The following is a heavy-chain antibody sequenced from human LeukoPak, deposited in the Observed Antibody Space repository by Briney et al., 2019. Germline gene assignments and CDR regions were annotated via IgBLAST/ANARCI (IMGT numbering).Heavy chain of an antibody. CDR2: IFGSGGSA. V-gene: IGHV3-23*01. Sequence: GGSLTLSCAASGFTFNSYAMYWVRQAPGKGLEWVSGIFGSGGSAHYVDSVKGRFTISSDNSKNTAYVQMDSRRVDDMAVYCCGKTTTGYSSGRYPGWPVDYWGQGTLVTVSS. D-gene: IGHD6-19*01. CDR3: GKTTTGYSSGRYPGWPVDY. J-gene: IGHJ4*02. CDR1: GFTFNSYA.